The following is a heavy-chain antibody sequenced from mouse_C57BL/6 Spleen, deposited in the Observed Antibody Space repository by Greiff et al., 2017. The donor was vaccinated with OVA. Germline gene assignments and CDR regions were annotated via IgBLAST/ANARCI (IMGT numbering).Heavy chain of an antibody. CDR2: IHPSDSDT. D-gene: IGHD2-3*01. V-gene: IGHV1-74*01. Sequence: VQLQQPGAELVKPGASVKVSCKASGYTFTSYWMHWVKQRPGQGLEWIGRIHPSDSDTNYNQKFKGKATLTVDKSSSTAYMQLSSLTSEDSAVYYCAMAPLYDGYYKDFDYWGQGTTLTVSS. CDR1: GYTFTSYW. CDR3: AMAPLYDGYYKDFDY. J-gene: IGHJ2*01.